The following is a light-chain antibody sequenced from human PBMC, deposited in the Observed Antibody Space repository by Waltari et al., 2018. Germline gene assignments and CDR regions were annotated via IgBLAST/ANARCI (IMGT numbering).Light chain of an antibody. CDR2: VNSDGSH. CDR3: QTGGHGTGV. Sequence: LVLTQSPSASASLAASVTLTCTLSSGHSSNVIACLQQRPEQGPRYLMKVNSDGSHSKGDGIPDCCSGTSAGAERYLTSSSRQSEDEADYFCQTGGHGTGVFGGGTTLTDL. J-gene: IGLJ3*02. V-gene: IGLV4-69*01. CDR1: SGHSSNV.